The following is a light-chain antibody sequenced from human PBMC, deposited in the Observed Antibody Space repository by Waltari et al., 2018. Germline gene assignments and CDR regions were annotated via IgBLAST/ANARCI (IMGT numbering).Light chain of an antibody. Sequence: QSALTQPASVSGSPGQSIPISCTGTSSDVGVYNYVSWYQQHPGKAPKLMIYEVSNRPSVFSSRVSESKTGNTASLTSSGLHAEDEADYYCSSYTSISTLYVFETGTKVTVL. CDR3: SSYTSISTLYV. CDR1: SSDVGVYNY. CDR2: EVS. J-gene: IGLJ1*01. V-gene: IGLV2-14*01.